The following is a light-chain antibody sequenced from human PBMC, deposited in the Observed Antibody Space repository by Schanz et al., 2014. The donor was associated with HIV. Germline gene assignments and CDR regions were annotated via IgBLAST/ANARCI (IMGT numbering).Light chain of an antibody. Sequence: ETVLTQSPGSLSLSPGERATLSCRASQSVSSNFLAWYQQKPGQAPRLVIFGASNRATGIPDRFSGSDSGTDFTLTISRVEPEDYAVYYCQQYGSPPWTFGQGTKVEV. CDR3: QQYGSPPWT. CDR1: QSVSSNF. V-gene: IGKV3-20*01. CDR2: GAS. J-gene: IGKJ1*01.